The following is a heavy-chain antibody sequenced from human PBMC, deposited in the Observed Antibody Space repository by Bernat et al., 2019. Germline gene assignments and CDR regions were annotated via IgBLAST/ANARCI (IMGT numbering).Heavy chain of an antibody. CDR3: TTDPIYIAVAGTHNDAFDI. CDR2: IYSGGST. CDR1: GFTVSSNY. V-gene: IGHV3-66*01. Sequence: EVQLVESGGGLVQPGGSLRLSCAASGFTVSSNYMSWVRQAPGKGLEWVSIIYSGGSTYFADSVKGRFTISRDDSKNTLYLQMNSLKTEDTAVYYCTTDPIYIAVAGTHNDAFDIWGQGTMVTVSS. J-gene: IGHJ3*02. D-gene: IGHD6-19*01.